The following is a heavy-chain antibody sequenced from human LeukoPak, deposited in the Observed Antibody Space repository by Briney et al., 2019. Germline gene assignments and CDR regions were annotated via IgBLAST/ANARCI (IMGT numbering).Heavy chain of an antibody. Sequence: SQTLSLTCAISGDSLSSNSAAWNWLRQSPSRGLEWLGRTYYRSKWYNDYAVSVKSRITINPDTSKNQFSLQLNSVTPEDTAVYYCARDRWLRWGDYYYYGMDVWGQGTTVTVSS. D-gene: IGHD5-12*01. CDR2: TYYRSKWYN. J-gene: IGHJ6*02. CDR3: ARDRWLRWGDYYYYGMDV. CDR1: GDSLSSNSAA. V-gene: IGHV6-1*01.